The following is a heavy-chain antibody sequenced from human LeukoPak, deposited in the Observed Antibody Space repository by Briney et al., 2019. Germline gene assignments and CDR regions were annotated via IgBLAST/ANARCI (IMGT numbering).Heavy chain of an antibody. D-gene: IGHD1-20*01. J-gene: IGHJ4*02. V-gene: IGHV3-15*01. CDR3: TTDHIWKTALIGY. CDR2: IKSKTDGGTT. CDR1: GFTFSNAW. Sequence: GGSLRLSCAASGFTFSNAWMSWVRQAPGKGLEWVGRIKSKTDGGTTDYAAPVKGRFTISRDDSKNTLYLQMNSLKTEDTAVYYCTTDHIWKTALIGYWGQGALVTVSS.